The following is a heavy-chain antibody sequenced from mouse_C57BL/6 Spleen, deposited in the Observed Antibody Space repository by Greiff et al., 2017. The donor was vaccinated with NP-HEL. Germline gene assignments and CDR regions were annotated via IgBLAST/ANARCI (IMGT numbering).Heavy chain of an antibody. D-gene: IGHD1-1*01. CDR2: LYPRSGNT. J-gene: IGHJ2*01. V-gene: IGHV1-81*01. CDR1: GYTFTSYG. Sequence: QVQLQQSGAELARPGASVKLSCKASGYTFTSYGISWVKQRTGQGLEWIGELYPRSGNTYYNDNFKGKAPLTAEKASSTAYMELRSLTSEDSAVYFCAVYYGSSYRYFDYWGQGTTLTVSS. CDR3: AVYYGSSYRYFDY.